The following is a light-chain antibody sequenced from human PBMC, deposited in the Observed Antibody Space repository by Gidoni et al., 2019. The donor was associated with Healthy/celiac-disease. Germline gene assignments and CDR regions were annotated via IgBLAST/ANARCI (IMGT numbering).Light chain of an antibody. J-gene: IGKJ5*01. CDR2: TAS. CDR1: QSTSSW. V-gene: IGKV1-5*03. Sequence: DIQMTQSPSTLSASVRDRVTITCRASQSTSSWLAWYQQKPGKAPTLLICTASSLESGVPSRFSGSGSGTEFTLTISSLQPDDFATYYCQQYNSYPITFGQGTRLEIK. CDR3: QQYNSYPIT.